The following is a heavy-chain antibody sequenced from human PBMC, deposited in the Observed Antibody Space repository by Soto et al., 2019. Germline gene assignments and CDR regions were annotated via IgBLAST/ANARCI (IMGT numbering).Heavy chain of an antibody. CDR3: ASRDPGTSVDY. J-gene: IGHJ4*02. CDR2: IYRTGST. CDR1: GASFTSNDW. D-gene: IGHD1-7*01. V-gene: IGHV4-4*02. Sequence: SETLSLTCAVSGASFTSNDWWTWVRQPPGRGLEWIGEIYRTGSTNYNPSLKSRVTISLDKSENQFSLKVTSLTAADTAVYYCASRDPGTSVDYWGQGTLVTVSS.